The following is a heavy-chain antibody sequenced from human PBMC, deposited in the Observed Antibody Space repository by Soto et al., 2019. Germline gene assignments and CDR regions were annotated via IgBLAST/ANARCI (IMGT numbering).Heavy chain of an antibody. D-gene: IGHD2-15*01. V-gene: IGHV3-23*01. CDR1: GFTFSSYA. CDR2: ISVSGGST. Sequence: GGSLRLSCVASGFTFSSYAITWVRQAPGKGLEWVSGISVSGGSTYYADSVKGRFTISRDNSKNTLYLQMNSLRAEDTAVYFCAQVRGVVALDGYFDCWGQGTLVTVSS. CDR3: AQVRGVVALDGYFDC. J-gene: IGHJ4*02.